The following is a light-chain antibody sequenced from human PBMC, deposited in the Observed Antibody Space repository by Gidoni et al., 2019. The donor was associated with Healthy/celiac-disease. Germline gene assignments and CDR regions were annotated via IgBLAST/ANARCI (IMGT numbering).Light chain of an antibody. V-gene: IGKV2-28*01. CDR2: LGS. CDR3: MQALHTGT. Sequence: DIVMTQSPLSLPVTPGEPASTSCRSSQSLLNSNGYSYLDWYLQKPGQSPQLLIYLGSNRASGVPDRFSGSGSGTDFTLKISRVEAEDVGVYYCMQALHTGTFGQGTKVEIK. J-gene: IGKJ1*01. CDR1: QSLLNSNGYSY.